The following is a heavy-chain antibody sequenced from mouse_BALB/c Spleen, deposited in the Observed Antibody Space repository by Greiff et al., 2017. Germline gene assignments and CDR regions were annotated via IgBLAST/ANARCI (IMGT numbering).Heavy chain of an antibody. CDR1: GFTFNTYA. Sequence: EVKLMESGGGLVQPKGSLKLSCAASGFTFNTYAMNWVRQAPGKGLEWVARIRSKSNNYATYYADSVKDRFTISRDDSQSMLYLQMNNLKTEDTAMYYCVRISTGTYAMDYWGQGTSVTVSS. CDR3: VRISTGTYAMDY. J-gene: IGHJ4*01. D-gene: IGHD4-1*02. V-gene: IGHV10-1*02. CDR2: IRSKSNNYAT.